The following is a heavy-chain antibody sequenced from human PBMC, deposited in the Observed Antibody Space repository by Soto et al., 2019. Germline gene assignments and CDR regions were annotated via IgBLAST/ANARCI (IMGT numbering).Heavy chain of an antibody. J-gene: IGHJ6*02. CDR3: ARGPYSRGFGELLYYYYYGMDV. V-gene: IGHV3-11*06. CDR2: ISGSRSYT. Sequence: QVQLVESGGGLVRPGGSLRLSCAASGFTFSDYYMSWIRQAPGKGLEWLSYISGSRSYTNYADSVKGRFTISRDNAKNSLYLQMNSLRAEDTAVYYCARGPYSRGFGELLYYYYYGMDVWGQGTTVTVSS. D-gene: IGHD3-10*01. CDR1: GFTFSDYY.